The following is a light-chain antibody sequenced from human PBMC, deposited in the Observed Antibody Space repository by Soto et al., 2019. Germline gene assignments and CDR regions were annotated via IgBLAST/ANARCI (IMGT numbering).Light chain of an antibody. CDR1: ENVITN. CDR3: QQYNDWPLT. J-gene: IGKJ4*01. V-gene: IGKV3-15*01. CDR2: GAS. Sequence: EIVMTQSPATLSVSPGERATLSCRASENVITNLAWFQQKPGQAPSLLVYGASTRATGIPARFSHSGSGTEFTLTIRSLQSEDFAVYYCQQYNDWPLTFGGGTKVEIK.